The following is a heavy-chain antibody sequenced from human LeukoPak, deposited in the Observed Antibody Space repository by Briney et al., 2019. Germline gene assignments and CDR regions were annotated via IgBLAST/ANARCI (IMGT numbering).Heavy chain of an antibody. CDR3: ARQAGYSSSWAGQDAFDI. V-gene: IGHV4-59*08. D-gene: IGHD6-13*01. Sequence: PSETLSLTCTVSGGSISSYYWSWIRQPPGKGLEWIGYIYYSGSTNYNPSLKSRVTISVDTSKNQFSLKLSSVTAADTAVYYCARQAGYSSSWAGQDAFDIWGQGTMVTVSS. CDR1: GGSISSYY. J-gene: IGHJ3*02. CDR2: IYYSGST.